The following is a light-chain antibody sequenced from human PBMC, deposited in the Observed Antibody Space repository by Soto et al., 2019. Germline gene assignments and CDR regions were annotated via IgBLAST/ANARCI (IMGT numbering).Light chain of an antibody. CDR2: SAS. V-gene: IGKV3-20*01. CDR1: QSVSSY. CDR3: QLYGSSLLT. Sequence: EIVIPQSPASLSVSPAARATLAGRASQSVSSYLAWYQQKPGQAPRLLIYSASSRATGIPDRFSGSGSGADFTLTNSRLEPEDFAVYYCQLYGSSLLTFGGGAKVDI. J-gene: IGKJ4*01.